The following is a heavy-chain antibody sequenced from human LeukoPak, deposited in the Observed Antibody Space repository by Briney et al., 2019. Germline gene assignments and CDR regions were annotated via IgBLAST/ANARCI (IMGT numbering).Heavy chain of an antibody. J-gene: IGHJ4*02. CDR1: GFTFSSYS. D-gene: IGHD6-6*01. CDR3: ARAARAARLDY. Sequence: GGSLRLSCAASGFTFSSYSMNWVRQAPGKGLEWVSYISSSSSTIYYADSVKGRFTISRDNAKNSLYLQMNSLRAEDTAVYYCARAARAARLDYWGQGTLVTVSS. V-gene: IGHV3-48*01. CDR2: ISSSSSTI.